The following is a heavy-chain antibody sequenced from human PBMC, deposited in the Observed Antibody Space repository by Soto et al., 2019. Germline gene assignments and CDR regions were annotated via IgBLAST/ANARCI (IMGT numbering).Heavy chain of an antibody. CDR1: GYTLTSYA. CDR2: INPGNGNT. Sequence: ASVKVSCKASGYTLTSYAMHWVRQAPGERLEWMGWINPGNGNTKYSQKFQGRVTITTDTSASTAYTELSSLRSEDTAVYYCARVTGDAFDIWGQGTMVTVSS. J-gene: IGHJ3*02. V-gene: IGHV1-3*01. CDR3: ARVTGDAFDI.